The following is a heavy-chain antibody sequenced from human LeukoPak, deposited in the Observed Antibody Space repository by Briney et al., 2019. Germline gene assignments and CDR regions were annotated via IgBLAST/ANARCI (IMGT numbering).Heavy chain of an antibody. D-gene: IGHD2-2*01. CDR1: GFTFGDYA. CDR3: TRGPAAINYHYYGMDV. Sequence: GGSLRLSCTASGFTFGDYAMSWFRQAPGKGLEWVGFIRSKAYGGTTEYAASVKGRFTISRDDSKSIAYLQMNSLKTEDTAVYYCTRGPAAINYHYYGMDVWGQGTAVTVSS. V-gene: IGHV3-49*03. CDR2: IRSKAYGGTT. J-gene: IGHJ6*02.